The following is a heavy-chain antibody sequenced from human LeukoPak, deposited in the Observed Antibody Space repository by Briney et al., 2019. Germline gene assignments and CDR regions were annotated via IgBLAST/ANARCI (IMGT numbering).Heavy chain of an antibody. D-gene: IGHD6-6*01. CDR2: IFYLGST. CDR3: ARKYPDHWFDP. CDR1: GGSISSGNFY. J-gene: IGHJ5*02. Sequence: SETLSLTCTVSGGSISSGNFYWSWIRQPPGKGLEWIGYIFYLGSTYYNLSLKSRVTMSVDTSKNQFSLKLRSVTAADTVVYYCARKYPDHWFDPWGQGTLVTVSS. V-gene: IGHV4-30-4*01.